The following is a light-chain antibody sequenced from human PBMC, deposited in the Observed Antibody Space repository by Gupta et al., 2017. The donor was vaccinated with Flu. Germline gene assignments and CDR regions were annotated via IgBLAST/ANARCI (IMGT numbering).Light chain of an antibody. CDR1: SSNIGSNY. J-gene: IGLJ3*02. Sequence: SVLTQPPSASGTPGQRVPISCSGRSSNIGSNYVYWYQQLPGTAPKLLIYRNNQRPSGVPDRFSGSKSGTSASLAISGLRSEDEADYYCAAWDDSLSGLNWVFGGGTKLTVL. CDR3: AAWDDSLSGLNWV. V-gene: IGLV1-47*01. CDR2: RNN.